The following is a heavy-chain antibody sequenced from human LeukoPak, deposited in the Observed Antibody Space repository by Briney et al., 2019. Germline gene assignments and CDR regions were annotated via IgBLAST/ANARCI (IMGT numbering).Heavy chain of an antibody. D-gene: IGHD3-22*01. CDR1: GYTFTSYY. CDR2: INPSGGST. V-gene: IGHV1-46*01. Sequence: GASVKVSCKASGYTFTSYYMHWVRQAPGQGLEWMGIINPSGGSTSYAQKFQGRVTMTRDTSTSTVYMELSSLRSEDTAVYYCARVPYYYDSSGYYWDYWGQGTLVTVPS. J-gene: IGHJ4*02. CDR3: ARVPYYYDSSGYYWDY.